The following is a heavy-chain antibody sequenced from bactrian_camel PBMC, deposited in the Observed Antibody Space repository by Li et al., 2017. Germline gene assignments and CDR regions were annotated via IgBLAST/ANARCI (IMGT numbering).Heavy chain of an antibody. Sequence: VQLVESGGGLVQPGRSLRLSCAASGFAFRTYYATWVRQVPGKGLEWVSGIDDMQDGGNPFYADSVKGRFTVSRDNVKNTVYLQMNNLKIEDTAVYYCASGHCTGPGCYMLRRGFRYWDQGTQVTVS. CDR2: IDDMQDGGNP. CDR3: ASGHCTGPGCYMLRRGFRY. V-gene: IGHV3S40*01. J-gene: IGHJ6*01. CDR1: GFAFRTYY. D-gene: IGHD3*01.